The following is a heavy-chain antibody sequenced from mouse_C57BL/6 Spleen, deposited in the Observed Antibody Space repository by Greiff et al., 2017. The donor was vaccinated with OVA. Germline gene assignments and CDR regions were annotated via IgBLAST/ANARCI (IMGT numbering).Heavy chain of an antibody. J-gene: IGHJ1*03. V-gene: IGHV1-82*01. CDR1: GYAFSSSW. Sequence: QVQLQQSGPELVKPGASVKISCKASGYAFSSSWMNWVKQRPGKGLEWIGRIYPGDGDTNYNGKFKGKATLTADKSSSTAYMQLSSLTAEDSAVYFCARNFDVWGTGTTVTVSS. CDR2: IYPGDGDT. CDR3: ARNFDV.